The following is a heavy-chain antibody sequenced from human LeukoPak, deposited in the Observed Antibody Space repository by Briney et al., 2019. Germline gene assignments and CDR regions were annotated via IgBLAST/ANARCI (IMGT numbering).Heavy chain of an antibody. J-gene: IGHJ4*02. V-gene: IGHV3-64*04. CDR2: ISSNGGST. Sequence: GGSLRLSCSASGFTFSSYAMHWVRQAPGKGLEYVSAISSNGGSTYYADSVKGRFTISRDNSKNTLYLQMDSLRAEDTALYYCAKGIAVAGTQIFDCWGQGTLVTVSS. D-gene: IGHD6-19*01. CDR3: AKGIAVAGTQIFDC. CDR1: GFTFSSYA.